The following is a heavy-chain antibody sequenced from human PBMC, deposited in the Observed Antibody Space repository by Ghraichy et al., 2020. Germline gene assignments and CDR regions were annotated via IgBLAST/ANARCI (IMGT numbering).Heavy chain of an antibody. V-gene: IGHV4-39*01. CDR2: IYYSGGT. CDR3: ARPRPDYYDSSGPDAFDI. D-gene: IGHD3-22*01. J-gene: IGHJ3*02. Sequence: SETLSLTCTVSGGSISSSSYYWGWIRQPPGKGLEWIGSIYYSGGTYYNPSLKSRVTISVDTSKNQFSLKLSSVTAADTAVYYCARPRPDYYDSSGPDAFDIWGQGTMVTVSS. CDR1: GGSISSSSYY.